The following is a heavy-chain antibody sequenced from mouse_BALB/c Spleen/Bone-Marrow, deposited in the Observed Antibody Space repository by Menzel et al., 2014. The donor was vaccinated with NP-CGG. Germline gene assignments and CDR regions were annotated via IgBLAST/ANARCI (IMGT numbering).Heavy chain of an antibody. CDR3: ARWGRSDWYFDV. Sequence: EVQLQQSGPELVKPGASVKMSCKASGYTFTSYIMHWVRQKPGQGLEWIGYIHPYNDDSKFNEKFEGKATLTSDKSSNTAYMELSSMTSEGAAVYYCARWGRSDWYFDVWGAGTTVTVSS. J-gene: IGHJ1*01. V-gene: IGHV1-14*01. CDR2: IHPYNDDS. CDR1: GYTFTSYI.